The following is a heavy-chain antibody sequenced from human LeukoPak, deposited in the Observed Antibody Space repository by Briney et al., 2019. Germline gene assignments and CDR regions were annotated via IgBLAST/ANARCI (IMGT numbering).Heavy chain of an antibody. CDR1: GFTFSSYG. CDR3: ARDLGSAGYSSSSGWFDP. V-gene: IGHV3-33*01. Sequence: GGSLRLSCAASGFTFSSYGMHWVRQAPGKGLEWVAIIWYDGSNKCYADSVKGRFTTSRDNSKNTLYLQMNSLRAEDTALYYCARDLGSAGYSSSSGWFDPWGQGTLVTVSS. CDR2: IWYDGSNK. D-gene: IGHD6-6*01. J-gene: IGHJ5*02.